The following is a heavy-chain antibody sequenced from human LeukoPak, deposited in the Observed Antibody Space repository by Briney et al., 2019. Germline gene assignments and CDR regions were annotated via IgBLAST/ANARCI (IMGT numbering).Heavy chain of an antibody. Sequence: GGSLRLSCAASGFTFSDHYMDWVRQAPGKGLEWVGRTRNKAKSYTTKYAASVTGRFTISRDDSKDSLYLQMNSLKTEDTAVYYCARGAGLANYYNSGYYYGMDVWGKGTTVTVSS. J-gene: IGHJ6*04. V-gene: IGHV3-72*01. D-gene: IGHD3-10*01. CDR1: GFTFSDHY. CDR2: TRNKAKSYTT. CDR3: ARGAGLANYYNSGYYYGMDV.